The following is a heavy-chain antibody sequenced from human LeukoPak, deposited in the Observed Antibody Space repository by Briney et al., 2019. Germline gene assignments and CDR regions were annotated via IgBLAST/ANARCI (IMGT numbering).Heavy chain of an antibody. CDR3: ARGGGAYSSSRNPYYYYYYMDV. D-gene: IGHD6-13*01. Sequence: PGGSLRLSCAASGFTFSSYSMNWVRQAPGKGLEWVSSISSSSSYIYYADSVKGRFTISRDNAKNSLYLQMNSLRAEDTAVYYFARGGGAYSSSRNPYYYYYYMDVWGKGTTVTVSS. J-gene: IGHJ6*03. V-gene: IGHV3-21*01. CDR2: ISSSSSYI. CDR1: GFTFSSYS.